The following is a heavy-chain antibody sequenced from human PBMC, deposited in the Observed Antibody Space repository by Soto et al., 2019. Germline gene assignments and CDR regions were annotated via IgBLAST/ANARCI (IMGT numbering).Heavy chain of an antibody. D-gene: IGHD6-19*01. CDR2: ISWNSGSI. V-gene: IGHV3-9*01. Sequence: PGGSLRLSCAASGFTFDDYAMHWVRQAPGKGLEWVSGISWNSGSIGYADSVKGRFTISRDNAKNSLYLQMNSLRAEDTALYYCAKEPRKRVENSSDDYYYYYMDVWGKGTTVTVSS. J-gene: IGHJ6*03. CDR1: GFTFDDYA. CDR3: AKEPRKRVENSSDDYYYYYMDV.